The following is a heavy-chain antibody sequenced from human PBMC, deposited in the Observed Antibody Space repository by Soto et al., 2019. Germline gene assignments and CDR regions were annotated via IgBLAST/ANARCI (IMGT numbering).Heavy chain of an antibody. J-gene: IGHJ4*02. V-gene: IGHV3-48*01. D-gene: IGHD3-16*02. CDR1: GFTFSSYS. CDR3: AKDRSLRGLGELSTY. CDR2: ISSSSSTI. Sequence: GGSLRLSCAASGFTFSSYSMNWVRQAPGKGLEWVSYISSSSSTIYYADSVKGRFTISRDNAKNSLYLQMNSLRAEDTAVYYCAKDRSLRGLGELSTYWGQGTLVTVSS.